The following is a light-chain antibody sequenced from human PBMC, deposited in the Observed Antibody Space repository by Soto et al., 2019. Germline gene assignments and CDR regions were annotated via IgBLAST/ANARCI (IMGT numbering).Light chain of an antibody. CDR2: MNN. V-gene: IGLV1-47*01. CDR3: AAWDESLSGPRVV. J-gene: IGLJ2*01. Sequence: QSVLTQPPSASGTPGQRVTISCSGISSNIGSNYVYWYQQLPGTAPKLLIDMNNQRPSGVPDRFSGSKSGTSASLAISGLRYEDEADYYCAAWDESLSGPRVVFGGGTKLAVL. CDR1: SSNIGSNY.